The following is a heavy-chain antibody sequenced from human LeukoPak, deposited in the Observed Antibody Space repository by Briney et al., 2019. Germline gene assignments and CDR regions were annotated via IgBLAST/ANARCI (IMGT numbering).Heavy chain of an antibody. Sequence: PGGSLRLSCAASGFTFSSYAMSWVRQAPGKGLEWVSAISGSGGSTYYADSVKGRFTISRDNSKNTLYLQMNSLRAEDTAVYYCVRTHYSGYDLRGYFDYWGQGTLVTVSS. CDR1: GFTFSSYA. CDR3: VRTHYSGYDLRGYFDY. V-gene: IGHV3-23*01. J-gene: IGHJ4*02. CDR2: ISGSGGST. D-gene: IGHD5-12*01.